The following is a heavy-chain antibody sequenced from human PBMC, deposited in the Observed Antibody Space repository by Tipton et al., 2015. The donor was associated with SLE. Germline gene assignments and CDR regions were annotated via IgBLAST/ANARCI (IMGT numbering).Heavy chain of an antibody. D-gene: IGHD1-1*01. CDR1: GGSISSGSYY. Sequence: TLSLTCTVSGGSISSGSYYWSWIRQPAGKGLEWIGRIYISGSTNYNPSLKSRVTISVDTSKNQFSLKLNSVTAADTAVYYCAKGGWNDPPDHWGQGTLVTVSS. CDR3: AKGGWNDPPDH. V-gene: IGHV4-61*02. CDR2: IYISGST. J-gene: IGHJ4*02.